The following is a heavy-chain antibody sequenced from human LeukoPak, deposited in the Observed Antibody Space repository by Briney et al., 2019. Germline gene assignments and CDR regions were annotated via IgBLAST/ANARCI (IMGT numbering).Heavy chain of an antibody. J-gene: IGHJ4*02. Sequence: GGSLRLSCAASGFTFSTYWMQWVRQAPGKGLVWASHINSDGSSTTYADFVKGRFTTSRDNAKNTLYLQMNSLRAEDTAVYYCVRDNYGVDYWGQGTLVTVSS. CDR1: GFTFSTYW. D-gene: IGHD3-16*01. CDR2: INSDGSST. V-gene: IGHV3-74*03. CDR3: VRDNYGVDY.